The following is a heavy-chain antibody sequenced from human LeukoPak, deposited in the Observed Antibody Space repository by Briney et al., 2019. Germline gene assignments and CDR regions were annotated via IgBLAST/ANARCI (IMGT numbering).Heavy chain of an antibody. V-gene: IGHV3-7*01. CDR1: GFTFSSYS. Sequence: HSGESLRLSCAASGFTFSSYSMNWVRQAPGKGLEWVANVNQGGTEKFYVDSVKGRFTISRDNAENSLYLQMNSLRVEDTAVYYCAREHYFYHMDGWGEGTTVTVSS. J-gene: IGHJ6*03. CDR2: VNQGGTEK. CDR3: AREHYFYHMDG.